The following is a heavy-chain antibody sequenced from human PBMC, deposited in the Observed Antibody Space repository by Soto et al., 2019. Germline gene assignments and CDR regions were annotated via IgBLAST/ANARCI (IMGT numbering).Heavy chain of an antibody. CDR2: IYYRGST. V-gene: IGHV4-30-4*01. Sequence: SETLSLTCTVSGDSISSDNYFWTWIRQPPGKGLEWIGYIYYRGSTSYNPSLRSRLTISVDTSNNQFSLKLSSVIAADTAVYYCARGPRAFSGYDYPHFDSWGQGTLVTVSS. CDR3: ARGPRAFSGYDYPHFDS. CDR1: GDSISSDNYF. J-gene: IGHJ4*02. D-gene: IGHD5-12*01.